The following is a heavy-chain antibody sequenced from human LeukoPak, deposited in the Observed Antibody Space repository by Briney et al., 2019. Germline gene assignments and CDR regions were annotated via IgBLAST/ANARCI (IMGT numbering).Heavy chain of an antibody. CDR1: GGTFSSYA. CDR3: ARASPGSSGWYGDYYYYYMDV. CDR2: IIPIFGTA. V-gene: IGHV1-69*06. Sequence: GASVKVSCKASGGTFSSYAISWVRQAPGQGLEWMGGIIPIFGTANYAQKFQGRVTITADKSTSTAYMELSSLRSEDTAVYYCARASPGSSGWYGDYYYYYMDVWGKGTTVTVSS. J-gene: IGHJ6*03. D-gene: IGHD6-19*01.